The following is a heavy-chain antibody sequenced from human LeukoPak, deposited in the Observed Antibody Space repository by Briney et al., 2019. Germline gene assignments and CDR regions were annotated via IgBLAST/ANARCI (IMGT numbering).Heavy chain of an antibody. CDR3: ARGPPLTYDGSGYYFFDY. CDR1: GGSISSYY. CDR2: INHSGST. V-gene: IGHV4-34*01. Sequence: SETLSLTCTVSGGSISSYYWSWIRQPPGKGLEWIGEINHSGSTNYNPSLKSRVTISLDTSKKQFSLSLSSVTAADTAVYYCARGPPLTYDGSGYYFFDYWGQGTLVTVSS. D-gene: IGHD3-22*01. J-gene: IGHJ4*02.